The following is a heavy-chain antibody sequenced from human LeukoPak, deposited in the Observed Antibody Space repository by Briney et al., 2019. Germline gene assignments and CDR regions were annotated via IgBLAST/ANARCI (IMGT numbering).Heavy chain of an antibody. CDR3: TRDTFGPDDH. Sequence: GSLRLSCAASGFVFSSYWMHWVRQVPGKGLVWVSRINTDGSITNYADSVRGRFTISRDNAKRTLFLQMNSLRAEDTAVYYCTRDTFGPDDHWGQGTLVTVSS. CDR1: GFVFSSYW. D-gene: IGHD3-16*01. V-gene: IGHV3-74*01. J-gene: IGHJ5*02. CDR2: INTDGSIT.